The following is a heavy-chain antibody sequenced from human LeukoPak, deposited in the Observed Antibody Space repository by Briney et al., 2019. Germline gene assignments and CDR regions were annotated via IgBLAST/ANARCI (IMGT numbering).Heavy chain of an antibody. V-gene: IGHV4-34*09. CDR3: ARDLGGLGKIDY. J-gene: IGHJ4*02. D-gene: IGHD7-27*01. CDR1: GGSFSGYY. Sequence: PSETLSLTCAVYGGSFSGYYWSWIPQPPGKGLEWIGYIFYSGTTYYNPSLKSRVIISVDASKNQFSLRLSSVTAADTAVYYCARDLGGLGKIDYWGQGTLVTVSS. CDR2: IFYSGTT.